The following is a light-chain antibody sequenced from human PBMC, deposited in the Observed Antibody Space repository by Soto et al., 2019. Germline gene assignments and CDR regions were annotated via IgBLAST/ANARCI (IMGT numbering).Light chain of an antibody. CDR1: QSVGGN. J-gene: IGKJ1*01. CDR3: QQYNNWPRWT. Sequence: EIVMTQSPATLSVSPGERATLSCRASQSVGGNLAWYQQKPGQAPRLLIYGASIRATGIPARFSGSVSGTEFTLIISSLQSEDIAVYYCQQYNNWPRWTFGQGTKVEIK. V-gene: IGKV3-15*01. CDR2: GAS.